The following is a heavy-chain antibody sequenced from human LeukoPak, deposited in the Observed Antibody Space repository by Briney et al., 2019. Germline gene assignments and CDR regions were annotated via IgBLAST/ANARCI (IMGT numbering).Heavy chain of an antibody. CDR1: RFTFNSHN. J-gene: IGHJ5*02. D-gene: IGHD2-15*01. Sequence: PGGSLRLSCAASRFTFNSHNMVWVRQPPGKGLEWISYISDNSMTIYYADSVKGRFTISRDNAKNSLFLQMNSLRAEDTAVYYCARDGGFCSGGFCYRLFDPWGQGTLVTVSS. V-gene: IGHV3-48*04. CDR2: ISDNSMTI. CDR3: ARDGGFCSGGFCYRLFDP.